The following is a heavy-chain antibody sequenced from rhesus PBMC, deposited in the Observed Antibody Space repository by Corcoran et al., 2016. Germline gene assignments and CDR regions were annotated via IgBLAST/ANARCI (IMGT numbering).Heavy chain of an antibody. D-gene: IGHD2-15*01. J-gene: IGHJ4*01. V-gene: IGHV4-80*01. CDR3: ARDRTNRD. CDR2: INGNSGTT. Sequence: QVQLQESGPGLVKPSETLSLTCAVSGASISSYWWSWIRQPPGKGLEVIGEINGNSGTTYYTPSLSSRVTISNDASKNQFSLNLSSVTAADTAVYYCARDRTNRDWGQGVLVTVSS. CDR1: GASISSYW.